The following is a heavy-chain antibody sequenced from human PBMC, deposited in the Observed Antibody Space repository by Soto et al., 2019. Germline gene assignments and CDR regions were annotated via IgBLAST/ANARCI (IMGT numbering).Heavy chain of an antibody. J-gene: IGHJ3*02. CDR2: ISSSSSYI. CDR3: AREHNWNAVDI. CDR1: GFTFSSYS. Sequence: LRLSCAASGFTFSSYSMNWVRQAPGKGLECVSSISSSSSYIYYADSVKGRFTIFRDNAKNSLYLQMNSLRAEDTAVYYCAREHNWNAVDIWGQGTMVTVSS. V-gene: IGHV3-21*01. D-gene: IGHD1-20*01.